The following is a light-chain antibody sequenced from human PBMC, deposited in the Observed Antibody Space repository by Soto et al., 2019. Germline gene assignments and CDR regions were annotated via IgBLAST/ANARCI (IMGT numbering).Light chain of an antibody. CDR3: TSYAGSESYV. CDR2: DVT. Sequence: QSALTQPPSASGSPGQSVAISCTGTSSDVGGYNYVSWYQQHPGKAPKLMTYDVTKRPSGVPDRFSGSKSVNTASLTVSGLQAEDEADYCCTSYAGSESYVFGSGTKLAVL. J-gene: IGLJ1*01. V-gene: IGLV2-8*01. CDR1: SSDVGGYNY.